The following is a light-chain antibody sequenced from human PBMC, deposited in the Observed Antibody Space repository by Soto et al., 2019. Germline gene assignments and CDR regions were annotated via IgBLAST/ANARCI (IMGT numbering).Light chain of an antibody. CDR2: RAS. J-gene: IGKJ1*01. CDR3: QQFKIWWT. Sequence: EIVVTQSPATLSVSPGERATLSCRASQTVNNSIAWYQQKPGQAPRLLIYRASTGAAGIPDRFSGSGSGTEFNLIISSLQSEDFAVYYCQQFKIWWTFGQGTKVE. CDR1: QTVNNS. V-gene: IGKV3-15*01.